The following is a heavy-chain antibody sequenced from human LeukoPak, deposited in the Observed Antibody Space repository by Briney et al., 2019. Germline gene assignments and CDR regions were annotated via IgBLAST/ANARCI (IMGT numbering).Heavy chain of an antibody. CDR3: AREHSTSWSDFDY. Sequence: ASVKVPCKASGYTFTSYDINWVRQATGQGLEWMGWMNPNSGNTGYAQKFQGRVTITRDTSANTAYMELRSLRSDDTAVYYCAREHSTSWSDFDYWGQGTLVTVSS. CDR1: GYTFTSYD. V-gene: IGHV1-8*01. D-gene: IGHD6-13*01. CDR2: MNPNSGNT. J-gene: IGHJ4*02.